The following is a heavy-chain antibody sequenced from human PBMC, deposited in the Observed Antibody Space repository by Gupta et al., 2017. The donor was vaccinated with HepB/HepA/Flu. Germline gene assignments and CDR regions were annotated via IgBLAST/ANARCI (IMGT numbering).Heavy chain of an antibody. CDR1: IGAFITGDFY. CDR2: IYYGGGT. J-gene: IGHJ4*02. Sequence: QVQLQESGPGLVKASQTLSLTCTVTIGAFITGDFYWNWIRQHPGKGLEWIGYIYYGGGTYYNPSLKSRVSMSVDSSKNQFSRNLTHVTAADTAIYYCAKLADHDHFDSWGQGTLVTVSS. D-gene: IGHD1-1*01. CDR3: AKLADHDHFDS. V-gene: IGHV4-31*03.